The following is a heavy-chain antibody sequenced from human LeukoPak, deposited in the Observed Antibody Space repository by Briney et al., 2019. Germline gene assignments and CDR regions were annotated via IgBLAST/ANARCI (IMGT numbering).Heavy chain of an antibody. Sequence: ASVKVSCKASGYTFTNYGINWVRQAPGQGLEWMGWISGNKGNTNYAQKFQGRVTVTTDTSTSTAYMELRSLRSDDTAVYYCARRGDYETLGYWGQGTLVTVSS. CDR2: ISGNKGNT. D-gene: IGHD4-17*01. J-gene: IGHJ4*02. CDR3: ARRGDYETLGY. CDR1: GYTFTNYG. V-gene: IGHV1-18*01.